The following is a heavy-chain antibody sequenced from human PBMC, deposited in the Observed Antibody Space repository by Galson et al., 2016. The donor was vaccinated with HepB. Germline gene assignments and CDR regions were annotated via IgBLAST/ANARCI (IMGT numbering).Heavy chain of an antibody. V-gene: IGHV3-33*01. D-gene: IGHD5-18*01. Sequence: SLRLSCAASGFTFRSYGMHWVRQAPGKGLEWVAVIWYDGSNKYYGDSVKGRFTISRDNSKNTLYLQMNSLGPEDTAVYYCAADDTGHFDYWGQGTVVTVSS. CDR2: IWYDGSNK. CDR3: AADDTGHFDY. CDR1: GFTFRSYG. J-gene: IGHJ4*02.